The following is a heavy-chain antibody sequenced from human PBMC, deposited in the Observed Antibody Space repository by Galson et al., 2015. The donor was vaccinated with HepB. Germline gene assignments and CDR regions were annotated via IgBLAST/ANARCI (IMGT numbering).Heavy chain of an antibody. J-gene: IGHJ4*02. V-gene: IGHV3-23*01. CDR3: TKDPGYYDFWSGYSPYYFDY. CDR2: ISGSGGST. CDR1: GFTFSNYA. Sequence: SLRLSCAASGFTFSNYAMTWVRQAPGKGLDWVSSISGSGGSTYYADSVKGRFTISRDNSKNTLYLQVNSLRAEDTALYYCTKDPGYYDFWSGYSPYYFDYWSQGTLVTVSS. D-gene: IGHD3-3*01.